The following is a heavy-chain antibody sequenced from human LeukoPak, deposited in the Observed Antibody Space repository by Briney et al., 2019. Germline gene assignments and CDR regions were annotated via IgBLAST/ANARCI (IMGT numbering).Heavy chain of an antibody. Sequence: GGSLRLSCAASGFIFNNYGLVWVRQAPGKGLEWVSAISNDGGGTQYADFVEGRFTISRDNSKNTLNLQMNSLRAEDTAVYYCARFGSSGYDYRYLDYWGQGTLVTVSS. CDR3: ARFGSSGYDYRYLDY. J-gene: IGHJ4*02. D-gene: IGHD5-12*01. CDR2: ISNDGGGT. CDR1: GFIFNNYG. V-gene: IGHV3-23*01.